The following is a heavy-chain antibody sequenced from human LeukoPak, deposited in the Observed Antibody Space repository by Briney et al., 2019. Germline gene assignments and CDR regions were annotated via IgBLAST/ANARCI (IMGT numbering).Heavy chain of an antibody. CDR1: GFTFSSYA. D-gene: IGHD2-21*02. J-gene: IGHJ3*02. CDR3: AKDRPILAYCGGDCWGAFDI. Sequence: GGSLRLSCAASGFTFSSYAMSWVRQAPGKGLEWVSAISGSGGSTYYADSVKGRFTISRDNSKNTLYLQMNSLRAEDTAVYCCAKDRPILAYCGGDCWGAFDIWGQGTMVTVSS. CDR2: ISGSGGST. V-gene: IGHV3-23*01.